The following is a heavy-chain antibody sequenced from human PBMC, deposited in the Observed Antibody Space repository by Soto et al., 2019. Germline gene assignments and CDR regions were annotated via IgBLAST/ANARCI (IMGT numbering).Heavy chain of an antibody. CDR3: AKSSRGFYYYYGRDV. Sequence: EVQLLESGGGLVQPGGSLRLSCAASGFTFSSYAMNWVRQAPGKGLEWVSATSGSGGSTFYADSVQGRLTISRDNSKNTLYLEMNGLRAEDTAVYYCAKSSRGFYYYYGRDVWGQGTTVTVSS. D-gene: IGHD3-10*01. CDR1: GFTFSSYA. J-gene: IGHJ6*02. CDR2: TSGSGGST. V-gene: IGHV3-23*01.